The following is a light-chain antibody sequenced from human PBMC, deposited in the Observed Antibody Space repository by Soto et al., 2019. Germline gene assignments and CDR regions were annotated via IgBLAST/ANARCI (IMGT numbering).Light chain of an antibody. J-gene: IGKJ5*01. CDR3: QQYGSSPVT. V-gene: IGKV3-20*01. CDR2: GAS. Sequence: EIVLTQSPGTLSFAPGERATLSCRASQSVSSNYLDWYQQKPGQAPRLLIYGASNRATGIPDRFSGSGSGTDFTLTISRLEPEDFAVYYCQQYGSSPVTFGQGTRLEIK. CDR1: QSVSSNY.